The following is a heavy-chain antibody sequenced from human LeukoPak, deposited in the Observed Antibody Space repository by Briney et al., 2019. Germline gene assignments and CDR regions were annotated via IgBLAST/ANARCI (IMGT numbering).Heavy chain of an antibody. D-gene: IGHD3-10*01. Sequence: GGSLRLSCAASGFTFSSYSMNWVRQAPGKGLEWVPYVSSRSSTIYYADSVKGRFTISRDNAKNSLYLQMNSLRDEDTAVYYCARDGEESYNYYYMDVWGKGTTVTVSS. CDR3: ARDGEESYNYYYMDV. J-gene: IGHJ6*03. CDR1: GFTFSSYS. V-gene: IGHV3-48*02. CDR2: VSSRSSTI.